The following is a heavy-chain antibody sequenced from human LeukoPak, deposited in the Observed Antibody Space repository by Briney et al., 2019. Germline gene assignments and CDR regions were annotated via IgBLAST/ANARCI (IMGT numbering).Heavy chain of an antibody. V-gene: IGHV4-39*07. CDR1: GGSISSSSYY. CDR3: ARGGHGSSWSLYYFDY. Sequence: SETLSLTCTVSGGSISSSSYYWGWIRQPPGKGLEWIGSIYYSGSTYYNPSLKSRVTISVDTSKNQFSLKLSSVTAADTAVYYCARGGHGSSWSLYYFDYWGQGTLVTVSS. D-gene: IGHD6-13*01. J-gene: IGHJ4*02. CDR2: IYYSGST.